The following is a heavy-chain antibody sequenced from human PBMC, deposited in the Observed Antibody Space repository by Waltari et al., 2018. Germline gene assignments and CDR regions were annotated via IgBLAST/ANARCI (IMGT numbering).Heavy chain of an antibody. V-gene: IGHV5-51*01. J-gene: IGHJ4*02. CDR3: ARQNIHSYGYGYFDF. CDR2: IYPGDSNT. D-gene: IGHD5-18*01. CDR1: GYSFAKYW. Sequence: EVQLEQSGAEVKKPGESLKISCNGSGYSFAKYWIGWVRQMPGKGLEGMGVIYPGDSNTKYSLSCQGQVTISADTSISTAYLQWSSLKASDTAIYFCARQNIHSYGYGYFDFWGQGTLVTVSS.